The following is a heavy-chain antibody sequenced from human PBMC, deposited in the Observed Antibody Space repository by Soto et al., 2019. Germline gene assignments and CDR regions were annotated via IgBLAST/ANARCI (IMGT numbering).Heavy chain of an antibody. V-gene: IGHV4-4*02. Sequence: PSETLSLTCAVSVGSISSSNWWSWIRQPPGEAREWIGYIYYSGSTYYNPSLKSRVTISVDTSKNQFSLKLSSVTAADTAVYYCARGELRFLEWSKDYYGMDVWGQGTTVTVSS. CDR3: ARGELRFLEWSKDYYGMDV. D-gene: IGHD3-3*01. J-gene: IGHJ6*02. CDR1: VGSISSSNW. CDR2: IYYSGST.